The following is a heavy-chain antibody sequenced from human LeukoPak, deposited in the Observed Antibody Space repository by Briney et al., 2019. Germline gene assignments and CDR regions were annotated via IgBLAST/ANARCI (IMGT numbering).Heavy chain of an antibody. CDR3: ARVSGGAFDV. J-gene: IGHJ3*01. CDR1: GFAFSAYE. Sequence: GGSLRLSCAASGFAFSAYEMNWVRQAPGKGLEGVSYISSSASTIYYADSVKGRFAISRDNAKNSLYLQMNSLRAEDTAAYYCARVSGGAFDVWGQGTMVTVSS. D-gene: IGHD3-10*01. CDR2: ISSSASTI. V-gene: IGHV3-48*03.